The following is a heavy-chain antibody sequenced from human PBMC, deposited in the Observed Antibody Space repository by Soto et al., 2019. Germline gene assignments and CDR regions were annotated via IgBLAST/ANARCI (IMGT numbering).Heavy chain of an antibody. CDR2: ISRSSSTI. Sequence: PGGSLRLSCVASGFTLSRYSMNWVRQAPGKGLEWVSYISRSSSTIYYADSVKGRFTISRDNAENSLYLQMNSLRAEDTAVYYSARDRGGGIPDYWGQGTRVTVSS. J-gene: IGHJ4*02. CDR1: GFTLSRYS. CDR3: ARDRGGGIPDY. D-gene: IGHD3-16*02. V-gene: IGHV3-48*01.